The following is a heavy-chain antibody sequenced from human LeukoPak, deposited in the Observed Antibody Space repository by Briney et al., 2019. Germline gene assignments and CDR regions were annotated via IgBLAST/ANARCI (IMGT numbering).Heavy chain of an antibody. V-gene: IGHV4-34*01. J-gene: IGHJ4*02. CDR1: GGSFSGYY. D-gene: IGHD2-21*01. CDR2: INHSGST. CDR3: VGPRWWWAY. Sequence: SETLSLTCAVYGGSFSGYYWSWIRQPPGKGLEWIGEINHSGSTNYNPSLKSRVTISVDTSKNQLSLILSSVTAADTAAYYCVGPRWWWAYWGQGTLVTVSS.